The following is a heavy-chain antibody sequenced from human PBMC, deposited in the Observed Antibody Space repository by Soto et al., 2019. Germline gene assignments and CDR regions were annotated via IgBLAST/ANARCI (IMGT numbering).Heavy chain of an antibody. D-gene: IGHD6-6*01. CDR3: ARDRNGGSSDYPDY. CDR2: ISAYNGNT. CDR1: GYTFNSYG. J-gene: IGHJ4*02. V-gene: IGHV1-18*01. Sequence: ASVKVSCKASGYTFNSYGISWVRQAPGQGLEWMGWISAYNGNTNYAQKLQGRVTMTTDTSTSTAYMELRSLRSDDTAVYYCARDRNGGSSDYPDYWGQGTLVTVSS.